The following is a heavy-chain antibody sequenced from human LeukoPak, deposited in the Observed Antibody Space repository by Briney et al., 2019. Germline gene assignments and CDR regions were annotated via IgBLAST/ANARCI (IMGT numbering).Heavy chain of an antibody. Sequence: SETLSLTCAVYGGSFSGYYWSWIRQPPGKGLEWIGEINHSGSTNYNPSLKSRVTISVDTSKNQFSLKLSSVTAADTAVYYCASAARLVARAFDYWGQGTLVTVSS. CDR3: ASAARLVARAFDY. CDR2: INHSGST. V-gene: IGHV4-34*01. J-gene: IGHJ4*02. CDR1: GGSFSGYY. D-gene: IGHD6-6*01.